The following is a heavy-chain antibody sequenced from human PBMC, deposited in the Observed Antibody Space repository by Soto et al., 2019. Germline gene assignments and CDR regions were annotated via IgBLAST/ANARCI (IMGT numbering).Heavy chain of an antibody. CDR1: GFTFSSYG. D-gene: IGHD3-3*01. Sequence: PGGSLRLSCAASGFTFSSYGMHWVRQAPGKGLEWVAFISYDESNKYYADSVKGRFTISRDNSRTTLYLQTNSLRAEDTAVYFCAKRRNVLRFLEWSSGMEVWAHGTTVTVSS. J-gene: IGHJ6*02. CDR3: AKRRNVLRFLEWSSGMEV. V-gene: IGHV3-30*18. CDR2: ISYDESNK.